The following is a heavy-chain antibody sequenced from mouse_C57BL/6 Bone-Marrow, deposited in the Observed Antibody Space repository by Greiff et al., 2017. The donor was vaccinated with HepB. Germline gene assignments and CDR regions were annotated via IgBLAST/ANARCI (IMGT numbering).Heavy chain of an antibody. Sequence: VQLQQSGPELVKPGASVKISCKASGYAFSSSWMNWVKQRPGKGLEWIGRIYPGDGDTNYNGKFKGKATLTADKSSSTAYMQLSSLTSEDSAVYFCARPALRFFDYWGQGTTLTVSS. J-gene: IGHJ2*01. V-gene: IGHV1-82*01. CDR3: ARPALRFFDY. CDR2: IYPGDGDT. CDR1: GYAFSSSW. D-gene: IGHD1-1*01.